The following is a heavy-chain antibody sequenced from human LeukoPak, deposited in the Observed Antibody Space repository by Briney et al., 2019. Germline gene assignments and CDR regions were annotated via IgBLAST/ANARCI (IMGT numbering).Heavy chain of an antibody. Sequence: GSLRLSCAASGFTFSVYGMHWVRQAPGKGLEWVAVIWNDGSNKYYADSVKGRFTISRDNSKNTLYLQMNSLRAEDTAVYSCARASGPFDYWGQGTLVTVSS. D-gene: IGHD3-10*01. J-gene: IGHJ4*02. CDR3: ARASGPFDY. CDR2: IWNDGSNK. V-gene: IGHV3-33*01. CDR1: GFTFSVYG.